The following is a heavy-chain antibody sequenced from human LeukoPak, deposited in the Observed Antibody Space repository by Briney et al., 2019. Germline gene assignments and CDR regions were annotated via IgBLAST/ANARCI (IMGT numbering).Heavy chain of an antibody. CDR3: ARDRIAVAGTYYFDY. CDR1: GFTFSSYW. CDR2: MKQDGSEK. Sequence: GGSLRLSCAASGFTFSSYWMSWVRQAPGKGLEWVANMKQDGSEKYYVDSVKGRFTISRDNAKNSLYLQMNSLRAEDTAVYYCARDRIAVAGTYYFDYWGQGTLVTVSS. D-gene: IGHD6-19*01. J-gene: IGHJ4*02. V-gene: IGHV3-7*01.